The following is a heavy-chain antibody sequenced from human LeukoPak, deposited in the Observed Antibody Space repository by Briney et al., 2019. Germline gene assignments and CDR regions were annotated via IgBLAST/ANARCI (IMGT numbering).Heavy chain of an antibody. D-gene: IGHD6-13*01. Sequence: SETLSLTCTVSGGSISSSSYYWGWVRQPPGKGLEWIGYIYYSGSTNYNPSLKSRVTISVDTSKNQFSLKLSSVTAADTAVYYCARDGQAAAAAFDIWGQGTMVTVSS. CDR2: IYYSGST. CDR1: GGSISSSSYY. CDR3: ARDGQAAAAAFDI. V-gene: IGHV4-61*01. J-gene: IGHJ3*02.